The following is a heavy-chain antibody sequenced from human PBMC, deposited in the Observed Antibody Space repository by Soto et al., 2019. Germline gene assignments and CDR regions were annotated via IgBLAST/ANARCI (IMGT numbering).Heavy chain of an antibody. CDR3: ARDGHGDPANYYYGMDV. J-gene: IGHJ6*02. D-gene: IGHD4-17*01. CDR1: GGSISSYY. CDR2: IYYSGST. V-gene: IGHV4-59*01. Sequence: SETLSLTCTVSGGSISSYYWSWIRQPPGKGLEWIGYIYYSGSTNYNPSLKSRVTISVDTSKNQFSLKLSSVTAADTAVYYCARDGHGDPANYYYGMDVWGQGTTVTVSS.